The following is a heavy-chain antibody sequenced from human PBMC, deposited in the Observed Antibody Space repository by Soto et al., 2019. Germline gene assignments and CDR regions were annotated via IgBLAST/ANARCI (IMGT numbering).Heavy chain of an antibody. CDR3: ARLDYGDHPFDY. V-gene: IGHV4-34*01. CDR1: GGSFSGFY. D-gene: IGHD4-17*01. Sequence: PSETLSLTCAVSGGSFSGFYWTWIRQPPGKGLEWIGEINHSGSTNYNPSLKSRVTVSVDTSKNQFSLKLSSVTAADTAVYYCARLDYGDHPFDYWGQGTLVTVSS. J-gene: IGHJ4*02. CDR2: INHSGST.